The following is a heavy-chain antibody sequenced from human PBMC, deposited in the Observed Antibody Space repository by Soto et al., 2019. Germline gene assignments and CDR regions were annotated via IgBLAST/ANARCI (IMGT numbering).Heavy chain of an antibody. CDR2: ISGSGNRT. CDR1: VFTLSSYA. J-gene: IGHJ6*02. CDR3: AKEVTSGSYSHYYYGLDV. V-gene: IGHV3-23*01. Sequence: EVQLLESGGGLVQPGGSLRLSCAASVFTLSSYAMSWVRQAPGKGLEWVSAISGSGNRTFHADSVKGRFTISRDNAKNALYLQMNSLRVEDTAVYYCAKEVTSGSYSHYYYGLDVWGQGTMVTVSS. D-gene: IGHD1-26*01.